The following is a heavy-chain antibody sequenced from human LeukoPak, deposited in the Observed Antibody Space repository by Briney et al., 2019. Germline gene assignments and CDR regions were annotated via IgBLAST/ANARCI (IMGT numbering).Heavy chain of an antibody. CDR2: IYYSGST. J-gene: IGHJ6*03. V-gene: IGHV4-39*01. Sequence: SETLSLTCTVSGGSISSSSYYWGWIRQPPGKGLEWIGSIYYSGSTYYNPSLKSRVTISVDTSKNQFSLKLSSVTAADTAVYYCVRHLRGAGYYYYMDVWGKGTTVTISS. CDR3: VRHLRGAGYYYYMDV. D-gene: IGHD1-14*01. CDR1: GGSISSSSYY.